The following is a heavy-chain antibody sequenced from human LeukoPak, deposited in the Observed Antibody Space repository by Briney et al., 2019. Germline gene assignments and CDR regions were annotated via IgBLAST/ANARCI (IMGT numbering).Heavy chain of an antibody. Sequence: PGGSLRLSCAASGFTFSSYAMSWVRQAPGKGLEWVSAISGSGGSTYYADSVKGRFTISRDNSKNTLYLQMNSLRAEDTAVYYCAKDGSSHYYYYYMDVWGKGTTVTVSS. CDR3: AKDGSSHYYYYYMDV. J-gene: IGHJ6*03. V-gene: IGHV3-23*01. CDR1: GFTFSSYA. CDR2: ISGSGGST.